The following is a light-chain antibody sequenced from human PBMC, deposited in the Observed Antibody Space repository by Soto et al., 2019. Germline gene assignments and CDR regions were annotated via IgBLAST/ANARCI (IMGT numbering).Light chain of an antibody. J-gene: IGLJ2*01. CDR1: SGSIASNY. CDR3: QSYDSSNHVV. Sequence: NFMLTQPHSVSESPGKTVTISCTRSSGSIASNYVQWYQQRPGSAPTTVIYEDNQRPSGVPDRFSGSIDSSSNSASLTISGLEAEDEADYYCQSYDSSNHVVFGGGTQLTVL. CDR2: EDN. V-gene: IGLV6-57*04.